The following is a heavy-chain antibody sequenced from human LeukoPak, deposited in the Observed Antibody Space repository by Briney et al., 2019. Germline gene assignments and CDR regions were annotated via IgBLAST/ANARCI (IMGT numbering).Heavy chain of an antibody. CDR1: GFTFSSYG. CDR3: AKVKTTRVRGAKGCLDY. J-gene: IGHJ4*02. V-gene: IGHV3-30*18. CDR2: ISYDGSNK. Sequence: PGGSLRLSCAASGFTFSSYGMHWVRQAPGKGLEWVAVISYDGSNKYYADSVKGRFTISRDNSKNTLYLQMNSLRAEDTAVYYCAKVKTTRVRGAKGCLDYWGQGTLVTVSS. D-gene: IGHD3-10*01.